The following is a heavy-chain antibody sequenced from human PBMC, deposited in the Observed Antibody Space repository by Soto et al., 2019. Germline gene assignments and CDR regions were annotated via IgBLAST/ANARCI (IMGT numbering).Heavy chain of an antibody. CDR3: ASSMTTVTYYYYGMDV. V-gene: IGHV3-30-3*01. J-gene: IGHJ6*02. D-gene: IGHD4-4*01. CDR2: ISYDGSNK. Sequence: PGGSLRLSCAASGFTFSSFAMHWVRQAPGKGLEWVAVISYDGSNKYYADSVKGRFTISRDNSKNTLYLQMNSLRAEDTAVYYCASSMTTVTYYYYGMDVWGQGTTVTGSS. CDR1: GFTFSSFA.